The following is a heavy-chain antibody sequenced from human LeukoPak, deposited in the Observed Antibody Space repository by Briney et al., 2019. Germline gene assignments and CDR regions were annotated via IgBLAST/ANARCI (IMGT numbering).Heavy chain of an antibody. D-gene: IGHD2-2*01. CDR1: GGTFSSHA. CDR3: ASRTSSQTRYYYYGMDV. V-gene: IGHV1-69*13. CDR2: IIPIFGTA. J-gene: IGHJ6*02. Sequence: SVKVSCKASGGTFSSHAISWVRQAPGQGLEWMGGIIPIFGTANYAQKFQGRVTITADESTSTAYMELSSLRSEDTAVYYCASRTSSQTRYYYYGMDVWGQGTTVTVSS.